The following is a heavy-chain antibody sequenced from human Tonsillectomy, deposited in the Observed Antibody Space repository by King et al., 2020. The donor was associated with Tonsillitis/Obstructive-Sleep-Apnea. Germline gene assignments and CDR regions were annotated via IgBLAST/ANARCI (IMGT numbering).Heavy chain of an antibody. J-gene: IGHJ4*02. CDR2: ISSNGGST. V-gene: IGHV3-64D*06. CDR3: VKERRVGLMITFLDY. Sequence: VQLVEAGGGLVQPGGSLRLACSASGFTFSSYAMHWVSQAPGKGLEYVSAISSNGGSTYYADSVEGRFTISRDNSKNTLYLQMSCLRAEDTAVYYCVKERRVGLMITFLDYWGQGTLVTVSS. D-gene: IGHD3-16*01. CDR1: GFTFSSYA.